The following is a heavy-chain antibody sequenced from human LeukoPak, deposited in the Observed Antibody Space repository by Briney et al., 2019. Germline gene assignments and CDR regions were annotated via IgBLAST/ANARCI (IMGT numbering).Heavy chain of an antibody. J-gene: IGHJ5*02. D-gene: IGHD3-9*01. CDR2: IIPIFGTA. CDR1: GGTFISYA. V-gene: IGHV1-69*13. Sequence: ASVKVSCKASGGTFISYAISWVRQAPGQGLEWMGGIIPIFGTANYAQKFQGRVTITADESTSTAYMELSSLRSDDTAVYFCARKYDILTGYDNWFDPWGQGTLVTVSS. CDR3: ARKYDILTGYDNWFDP.